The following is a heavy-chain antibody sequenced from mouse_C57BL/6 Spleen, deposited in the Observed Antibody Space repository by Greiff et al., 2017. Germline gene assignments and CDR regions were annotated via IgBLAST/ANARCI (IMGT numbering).Heavy chain of an antibody. D-gene: IGHD2-5*01. Sequence: EVQLVESGEGLVKPGGSLKLSCAASGFTFSSYAMSWVRQTPEKRLEWVAYISSGGDYIYYADTVKGRFTISRDNARNTLYLQMSSLKSEDTAMYYCTRDSNYEGRFDSWGQGTTLTVSS. J-gene: IGHJ2*01. CDR3: TRDSNYEGRFDS. CDR2: ISSGGDYI. CDR1: GFTFSSYA. V-gene: IGHV5-9-1*02.